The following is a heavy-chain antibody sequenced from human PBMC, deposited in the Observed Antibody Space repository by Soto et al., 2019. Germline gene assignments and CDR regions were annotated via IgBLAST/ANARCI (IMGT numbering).Heavy chain of an antibody. V-gene: IGHV3-21*01. D-gene: IGHD2-15*01. CDR3: ARDIVVVVAATLYGMDV. Sequence: GGSLRLSCAASGFTFSSYSMNWVRQAPGKGLEWVSSISSSSSYIYYADSVKGRFTISRDNAKNSLYLQMNSLRAEDTAVYYCARDIVVVVAATLYGMDVWGQGTTVTVSS. CDR1: GFTFSSYS. CDR2: ISSSSSYI. J-gene: IGHJ6*02.